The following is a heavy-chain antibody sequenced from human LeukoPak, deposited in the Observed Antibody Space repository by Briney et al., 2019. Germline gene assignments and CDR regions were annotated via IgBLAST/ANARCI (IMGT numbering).Heavy chain of an antibody. Sequence: LETLSLTCAVYGGSFGGYYWSWIRQPPGKGLEWIGEINHSGSTNYNPSLKSRVTISVDTSKNQFSLKLSSVTAADTAVYYCARVVRQQLVPDYWGQGTLVTVSS. CDR1: GGSFGGYY. CDR3: ARVVRQQLVPDY. J-gene: IGHJ4*02. V-gene: IGHV4-34*01. CDR2: INHSGST. D-gene: IGHD6-13*01.